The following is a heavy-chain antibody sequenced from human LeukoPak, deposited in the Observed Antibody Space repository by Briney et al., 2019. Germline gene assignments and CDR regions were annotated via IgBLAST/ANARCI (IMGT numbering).Heavy chain of an antibody. Sequence: GPSAKVSCKASGYSFTNYYMHWVRQAPGQGLEWMGIINPGTGSTHYAQTFQGRVTMTRDTSTSTVYMELSSLRSEDTAVYYCARDKVYSSSWSFYYYYGMDVWGQGTTVTVSS. CDR2: INPGTGST. D-gene: IGHD6-13*01. V-gene: IGHV1-46*01. J-gene: IGHJ6*02. CDR1: GYSFTNYY. CDR3: ARDKVYSSSWSFYYYYGMDV.